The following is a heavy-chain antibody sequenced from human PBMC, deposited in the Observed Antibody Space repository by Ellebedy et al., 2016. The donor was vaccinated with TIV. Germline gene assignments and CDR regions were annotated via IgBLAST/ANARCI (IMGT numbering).Heavy chain of an antibody. CDR1: GGSISSSSTSYY. J-gene: IGHJ6*02. Sequence: GSLRLXCNVSGGSISSSSTSYYWGWIRQPPGKGLEWIGYIYYSGSTNYNPSLKSRVTISVDTSKNQFSLKLTSVTAADTAVYYCARAVVPAAIYSHYGVDVWGQGTTVTVSS. D-gene: IGHD2-2*01. CDR2: IYYSGST. V-gene: IGHV4-61*05. CDR3: ARAVVPAAIYSHYGVDV.